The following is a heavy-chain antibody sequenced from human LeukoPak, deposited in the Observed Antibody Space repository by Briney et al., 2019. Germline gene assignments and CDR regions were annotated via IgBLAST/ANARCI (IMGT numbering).Heavy chain of an antibody. J-gene: IGHJ6*03. CDR2: INPNSGGT. D-gene: IGHD3-10*01. CDR3: ARVASYYGSGSYEVFYYYMDV. Sequence: VASVKVSCKASGCTFCSYAISWVRQAPGQGLEWMGWINPNSGGTNYAQKFQGRVTMTRDTSISTAYMELSRLRSDDTAVYYCARVASYYGSGSYEVFYYYMDVWGKGTTVTISS. CDR1: GCTFCSYA. V-gene: IGHV1-2*02.